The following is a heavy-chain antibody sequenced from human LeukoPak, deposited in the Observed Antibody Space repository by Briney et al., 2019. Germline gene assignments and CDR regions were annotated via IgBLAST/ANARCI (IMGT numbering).Heavy chain of an antibody. V-gene: IGHV1-18*01. CDR1: GYTFTAYG. Sequence: ASVKVSCKASGYTFTAYGISWVRQAPGQGLEWMGWISAYNGNTNYAQKLQGRVTMTTDTSTRTAYMELRSLRSDDTALYYCAKGTTATGMDVWGQGTTVTVSS. J-gene: IGHJ6*02. D-gene: IGHD1-1*01. CDR2: ISAYNGNT. CDR3: AKGTTATGMDV.